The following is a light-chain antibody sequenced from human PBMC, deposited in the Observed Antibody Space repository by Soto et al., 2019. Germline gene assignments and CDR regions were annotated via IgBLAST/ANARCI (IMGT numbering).Light chain of an antibody. CDR1: QSVGNNY. CDR2: DAS. CDR3: QQCATSPLT. V-gene: IGKV3-20*01. Sequence: EIVLTQSPGTLSLSPGDRATLSCRASQSVGNNYLAWFQQKPGQAPRLLIDDASNRATGIPDRFSGSGSGTDFTLTISRLEPEDFAVYYCQQCATSPLTFGGGTKVEIK. J-gene: IGKJ4*01.